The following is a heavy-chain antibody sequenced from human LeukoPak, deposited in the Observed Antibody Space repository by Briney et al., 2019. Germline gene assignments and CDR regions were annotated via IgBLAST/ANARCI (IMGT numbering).Heavy chain of an antibody. Sequence: GGSLRLSCSASGFTFSIYWMSWVRQAPGRGLEWVAIIKQDGSEKYYVDSVKGRFNISRDNAKNSLYLQMNSLRAEDTAVFYCARVSAAHFDFWSVPWGQGALVTVSS. D-gene: IGHD3-3*01. V-gene: IGHV3-7*01. J-gene: IGHJ5*02. CDR3: ARVSAAHFDFWSVP. CDR1: GFTFSIYW. CDR2: IKQDGSEK.